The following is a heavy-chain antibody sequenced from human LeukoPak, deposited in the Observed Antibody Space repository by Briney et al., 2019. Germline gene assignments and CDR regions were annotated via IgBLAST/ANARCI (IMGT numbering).Heavy chain of an antibody. J-gene: IGHJ4*02. V-gene: IGHV3-23*01. CDR2: ISGGGDST. Sequence: PGGSLRLSCAASGLTFSSYAMSWVRQAPGKGLEWVSAISGGGDSTYYVDSVKGRFTISRDNSKNTLYLQMNSLRVEDTAVYYCVRYCSGGSCYPFDYWGQGTLVTVSS. CDR1: GLTFSSYA. D-gene: IGHD2-15*01. CDR3: VRYCSGGSCYPFDY.